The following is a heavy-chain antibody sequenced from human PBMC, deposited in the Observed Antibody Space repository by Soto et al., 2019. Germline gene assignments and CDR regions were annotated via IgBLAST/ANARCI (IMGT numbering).Heavy chain of an antibody. V-gene: IGHV1-18*01. Sequence: VKLARKASGYTFTSYGVSRVIQDPGQGLEWMGWISADSGNTNHAKKLQGRVTMTTDTSTSTAYMELRSLRSDDTAVYYCSREGDDYRIHDFYYGMDVWGKRTTVIGSS. CDR2: ISADSGNT. CDR1: GYTFTSYG. D-gene: IGHD4-4*01. CDR3: SREGDDYRIHDFYYGMDV. J-gene: IGHJ6*04.